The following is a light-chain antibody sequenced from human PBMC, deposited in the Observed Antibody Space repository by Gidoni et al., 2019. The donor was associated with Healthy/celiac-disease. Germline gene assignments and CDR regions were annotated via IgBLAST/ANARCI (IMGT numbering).Light chain of an antibody. CDR1: QGISNY. J-gene: IGKJ1*01. CDR3: QKYNSAPWT. V-gene: IGKV1-27*01. Sequence: DIQMTQSTSSLSASLGDRVTITCRASQGISNYLAWYQQKPGKVPKLLIYSASTLQSGVQSRFSGSGSGTDFTLTISSLQPEDVATYYCQKYNSAPWTFGQGTKVEIK. CDR2: SAS.